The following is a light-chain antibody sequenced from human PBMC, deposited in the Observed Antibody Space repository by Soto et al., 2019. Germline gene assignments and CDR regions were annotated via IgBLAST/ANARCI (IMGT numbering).Light chain of an antibody. Sequence: EIVITQSPCMLSVSQEPGATLSCSPRQSVSINLAWYQQKPGQAPRLLIYGASTRATGIAARFSGSGSGTEFTLTISSLQSEDFAIYYCQQYNNWPPITFGQGTRLEIK. CDR1: QSVSIN. CDR2: GAS. V-gene: IGKV3-15*01. CDR3: QQYNNWPPIT. J-gene: IGKJ5*01.